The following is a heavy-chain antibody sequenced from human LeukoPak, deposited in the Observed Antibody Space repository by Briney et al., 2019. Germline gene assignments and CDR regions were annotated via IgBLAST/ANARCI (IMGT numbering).Heavy chain of an antibody. Sequence: GGSLRLSCAASGFTFSSYGMHWVRQAPGKGLEWVAVISYDGSNKNYADSVKGRFTISRDNSKNTLYLQMNSLRAEDTAVYYCAKGRSTDPWGQGTLVTVSS. CDR1: GFTFSSYG. V-gene: IGHV3-30*18. J-gene: IGHJ5*02. CDR3: AKGRSTDP. CDR2: ISYDGSNK.